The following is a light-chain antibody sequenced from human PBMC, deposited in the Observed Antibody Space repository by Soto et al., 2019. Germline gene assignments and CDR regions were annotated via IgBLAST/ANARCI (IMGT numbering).Light chain of an antibody. CDR2: GAS. Sequence: AIQMTQSPSSLSAAVGDRVTISCRASQGIGNALGWYQQKPGKAPKVLIYGASNLHSGVPPRFSGSGSGTDFTLAISSLQPEDSATYYCLQDINYPWTFGQGTKVDIK. CDR1: QGIGNA. V-gene: IGKV1-6*01. CDR3: LQDINYPWT. J-gene: IGKJ1*01.